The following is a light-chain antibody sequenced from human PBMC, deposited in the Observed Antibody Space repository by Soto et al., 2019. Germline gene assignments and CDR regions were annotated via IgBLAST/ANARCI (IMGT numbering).Light chain of an antibody. CDR2: EVN. Sequence: QSALTQPASVSGSPGQSITISCTGTSGDVGRYNLVSWYQHHPGKAPKLMIYEVNKRPSGVSIRFSGSRSGNSASLTISGLQADDEADYYCCSYVGSSTVGVFGTGTKLTVL. CDR1: SGDVGRYNL. J-gene: IGLJ1*01. CDR3: CSYVGSSTVGV. V-gene: IGLV2-23*02.